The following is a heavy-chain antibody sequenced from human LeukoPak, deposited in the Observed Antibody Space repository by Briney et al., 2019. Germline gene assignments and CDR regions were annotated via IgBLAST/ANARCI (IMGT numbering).Heavy chain of an antibody. CDR1: GFTFSRYA. D-gene: IGHD3-22*01. J-gene: IGHJ4*02. CDR2: ISGIGDNT. CDR3: ARVGLNYYDSSGLAAPFDY. Sequence: TSGGSLRLSCADSGFTFSRYAMSWVRQAPGKGLEWVSGISGIGDNTYYADSVKGRFTISRDNAKNSLYLQMNSLRAEDTAVYYCARVGLNYYDSSGLAAPFDYWGQGTLVTVSS. V-gene: IGHV3-21*01.